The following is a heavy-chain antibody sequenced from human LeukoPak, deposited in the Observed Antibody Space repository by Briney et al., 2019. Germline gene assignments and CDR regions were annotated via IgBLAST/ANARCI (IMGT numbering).Heavy chain of an antibody. J-gene: IGHJ3*01. CDR2: IFRTGNI. CDR3: AGLSDDSGGPSPLAFDV. V-gene: IGHV3-66*04. CDR1: GFTVSATY. Sequence: GGCLRLSCAASGFTVSATYIGWVRQAPGKGLDWVSVIFRTGNIFYADSVRGRFSISRDNSKNTLSLQMSSLRAEDTAVYFCAGLSDDSGGPSPLAFDVWGQGTMVTVAS. D-gene: IGHD3-22*01.